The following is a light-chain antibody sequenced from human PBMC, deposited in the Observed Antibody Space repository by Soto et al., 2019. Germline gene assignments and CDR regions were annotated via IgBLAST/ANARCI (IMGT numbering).Light chain of an antibody. Sequence: QSVLTQPPSVSAAPGQKVTISCSGSSSNIGNNYVSWYQQLPGTAPKLLIYDNNKRPSGIPDRFSGSKSGTSATLGITGLQTGDEADYYCGTWDSSLSAGVFGTRTKVTVL. J-gene: IGLJ1*01. CDR1: SSNIGNNY. CDR2: DNN. V-gene: IGLV1-51*01. CDR3: GTWDSSLSAGV.